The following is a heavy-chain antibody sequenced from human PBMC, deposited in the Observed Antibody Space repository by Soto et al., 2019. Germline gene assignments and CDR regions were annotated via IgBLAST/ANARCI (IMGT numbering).Heavy chain of an antibody. Sequence: SVKVSCKASGGTFSSYAISWVRQAPGQGLEWMGGIIPIFGTANYAQKFQGRVTITADESTSTAYMELSSLRSEDTAVYYCARDAIGDYGDSYWYFDLWGRGTLVTV. CDR2: IIPIFGTA. CDR3: ARDAIGDYGDSYWYFDL. J-gene: IGHJ2*01. D-gene: IGHD4-17*01. CDR1: GGTFSSYA. V-gene: IGHV1-69*13.